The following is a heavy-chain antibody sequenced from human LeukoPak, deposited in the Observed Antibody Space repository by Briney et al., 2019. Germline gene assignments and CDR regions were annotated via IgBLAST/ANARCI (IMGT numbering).Heavy chain of an antibody. CDR2: INPNSGGT. CDR1: GYTFTGYY. D-gene: IGHD3-16*01. V-gene: IGHV1-2*02. Sequence: GASVKVSCKASGYTFTGYYMHWVRQAPGQGLEWMGWINPNSGGTNYAQKFQGRVTMTRDTSISTAYMELSRLRSDDTAVYYCARDLGASARTRYMDVWGKGTTVTVSS. J-gene: IGHJ6*03. CDR3: ARDLGASARTRYMDV.